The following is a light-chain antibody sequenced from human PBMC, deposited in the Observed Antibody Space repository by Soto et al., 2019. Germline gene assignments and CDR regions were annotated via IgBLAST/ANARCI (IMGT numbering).Light chain of an antibody. V-gene: IGLV1-40*01. Sequence: QSVLTQPPSVSGAPGQRVTISCTGSSSNIGAGYDVHWYQQLPGTAPKLLIYGNNNRPSGVPVRFSGSKSGTSASLAITGLQADDEADYYCQSYDSSLSGSGVFGGGTKVTVL. CDR3: QSYDSSLSGSGV. J-gene: IGLJ3*02. CDR2: GNN. CDR1: SSNIGAGYD.